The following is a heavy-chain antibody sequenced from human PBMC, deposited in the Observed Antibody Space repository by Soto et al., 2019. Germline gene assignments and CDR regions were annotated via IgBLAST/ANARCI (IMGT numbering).Heavy chain of an antibody. CDR1: GQSFSGHT. CDR3: ARGSGIAVIPGELEDVHYDY. Sequence: QVQLQQWGAGLLKPSETLSLTCAVYGQSFSGHTWSWIRQSPGKGLEWIGEISQSGSTYYNPSLKTRATMSADTSKNQFSLTLNSVTAADTGVFYCARGSGIAVIPGELEDVHYDYWGQGTLVSVSS. J-gene: IGHJ4*02. CDR2: ISQSGST. V-gene: IGHV4-34*01. D-gene: IGHD2-2*01.